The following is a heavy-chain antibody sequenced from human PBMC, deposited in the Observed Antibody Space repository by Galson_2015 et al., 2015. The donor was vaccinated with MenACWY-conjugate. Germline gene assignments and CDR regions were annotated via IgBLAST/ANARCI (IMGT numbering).Heavy chain of an antibody. D-gene: IGHD1-26*01. CDR1: GYSFSTYW. CDR2: IYPGDSNT. Sequence: QSGAEVTKPGESLKISCKGSGYSFSTYWIAWVRQLPGKGLEWMGLIYPGDSNTRYSPAFHGQVTISAATSISTAYLQLHSLQASDTAMYYCARHPPGGRGMDVWGQGTTFTVSS. V-gene: IGHV5-51*01. J-gene: IGHJ6*02. CDR3: ARHPPGGRGMDV.